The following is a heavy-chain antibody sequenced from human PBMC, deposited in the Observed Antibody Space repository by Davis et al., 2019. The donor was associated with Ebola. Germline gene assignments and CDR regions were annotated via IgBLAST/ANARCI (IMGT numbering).Heavy chain of an antibody. Sequence: SETLSLTCAVSGGSISSGGYSWSWIRQPPGKGLEWIGYIYHSGSTYYNPSLKSRVTISVDRSKNQFSLKLSSVTAADTAVYYCSRGEASYRGPRYYGMDVWGQGTTVTVSS. V-gene: IGHV4-30-2*01. CDR1: GGSISSGGYS. CDR2: IYHSGST. D-gene: IGHD3-10*01. CDR3: SRGEASYRGPRYYGMDV. J-gene: IGHJ6*02.